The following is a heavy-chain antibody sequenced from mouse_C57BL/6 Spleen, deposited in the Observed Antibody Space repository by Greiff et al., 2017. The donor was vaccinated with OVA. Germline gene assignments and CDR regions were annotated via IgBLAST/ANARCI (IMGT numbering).Heavy chain of an antibody. CDR2: IDPSDSYT. Sequence: VQLQQPGAELVMPGASVKLSCKASGYTFTSYWMHWVKQRPGQGLEWIGEIDPSDSYTNYNQKFKGKSTLTVDKSSSTAYMQLSSLTSEDSAVYYCARRDYYGSPAYWGQGTLVTVSA. CDR1: GYTFTSYW. CDR3: ARRDYYGSPAY. D-gene: IGHD1-1*01. V-gene: IGHV1-69*01. J-gene: IGHJ3*01.